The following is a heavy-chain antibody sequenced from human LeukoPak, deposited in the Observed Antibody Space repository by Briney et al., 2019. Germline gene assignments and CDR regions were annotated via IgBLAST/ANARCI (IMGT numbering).Heavy chain of an antibody. CDR1: GFTFSNYW. D-gene: IGHD5-24*01. CDR2: IKQDGSEK. V-gene: IGHV3-7*05. J-gene: IGHJ5*02. CDR3: ARASDPWLQLT. Sequence: GGSLRLSCAASGFTFSNYWMIWVRQAPGKELEWVGNIKQDGSEKRYADSARGRFSISRDNAQTSLYLQMNSLRAEDTAVYYCARASDPWLQLTWGQGTLVTVSS.